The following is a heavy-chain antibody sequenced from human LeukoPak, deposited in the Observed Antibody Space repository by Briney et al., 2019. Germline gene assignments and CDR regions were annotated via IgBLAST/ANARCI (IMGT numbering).Heavy chain of an antibody. Sequence: SPSCVASEFSLSNYEINCVRQAPGTRGQWISYTSGSSNLMFYADAATGRFTISRYNAKNSLYLEMKSLRAEATAIYYCAKDGGSGILYWGQGTLVTVSS. CDR3: AKDGGSGILY. V-gene: IGHV3-48*03. CDR1: EFSLSNYE. D-gene: IGHD3-10*01. J-gene: IGHJ4*02. CDR2: TSGSSNLM.